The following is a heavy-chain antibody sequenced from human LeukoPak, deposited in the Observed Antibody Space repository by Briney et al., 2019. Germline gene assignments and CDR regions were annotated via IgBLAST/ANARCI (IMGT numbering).Heavy chain of an antibody. D-gene: IGHD3-22*01. V-gene: IGHV3-23*01. CDR1: GFTFSSYA. CDR3: VKGDRYHDNSGYPYYFHY. CDR2: ISGSGGST. Sequence: PGGSLRLSCAAYGFTFSSYAMSWVRQAPGKGLEWVSAISGSGGSTYYADSVKGRFFISRDNSKNTLSLHLNSLRGEDTAVYYCVKGDRYHDNSGYPYYFHYWGQGTLVLVSS. J-gene: IGHJ4*02.